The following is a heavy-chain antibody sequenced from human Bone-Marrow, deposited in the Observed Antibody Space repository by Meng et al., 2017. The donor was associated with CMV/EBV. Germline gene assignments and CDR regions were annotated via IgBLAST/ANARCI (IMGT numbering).Heavy chain of an antibody. J-gene: IGHJ6*02. CDR2: ISSSSSYI. CDR3: ARQQETFWSGYYSRYYYYGMDV. D-gene: IGHD3-3*01. CDR1: GFTFSSYS. Sequence: GGSLRLSCAASGFTFSSYSMNWVRQAPGKGLEWVSFISSSSSYIYYADSVKGRFTISRDNAKNPLYLQMNSLRAEDTAVYYCARQQETFWSGYYSRYYYYGMDVWGQGTTVTVSS. V-gene: IGHV3-21*01.